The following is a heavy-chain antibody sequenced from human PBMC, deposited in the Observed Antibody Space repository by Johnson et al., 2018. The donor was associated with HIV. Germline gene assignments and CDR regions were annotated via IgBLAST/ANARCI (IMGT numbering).Heavy chain of an antibody. V-gene: IGHV3-66*01. CDR2: IYSGGST. CDR3: ARDGAADNAFDI. D-gene: IGHD3-16*01. CDR1: GFTFSSYD. J-gene: IGHJ3*02. Sequence: VQLVESGGGLVQPGGSLRLSCAASGFTFSSYDMHWVRQATGKGLEWVSVIYSGGSTYYADSAKAQFTISRDNSKNTLYLQMNSLRAEDTAVYYCARDGAADNAFDIWGQGTMVTVSS.